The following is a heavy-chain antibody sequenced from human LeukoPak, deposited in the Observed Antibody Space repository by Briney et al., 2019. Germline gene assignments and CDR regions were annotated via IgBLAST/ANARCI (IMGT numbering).Heavy chain of an antibody. V-gene: IGHV3-23*01. D-gene: IGHD2-21*01. CDR1: GFTFSSYA. Sequence: GGSLRLSCAASGFTFSSYAMSWVRQAPGKGLEWVSDISGSGGSTHYADSVKGRFTMSRDNSKNTHYLQMNSLRAEDTAVYYRAKDHIGDGGYYYMDVWGKGTTVTVSS. J-gene: IGHJ6*03. CDR3: AKDHIGDGGYYYMDV. CDR2: ISGSGGST.